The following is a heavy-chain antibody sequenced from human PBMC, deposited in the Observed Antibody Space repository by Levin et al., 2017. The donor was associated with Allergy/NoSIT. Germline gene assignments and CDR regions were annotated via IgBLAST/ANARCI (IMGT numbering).Heavy chain of an antibody. J-gene: IGHJ4*02. CDR1: GFIFDSYW. CDR3: VRGYSSTRHGTSGDN. Sequence: GGSLRLSCAASGFIFDSYWMHWVRQAPGKGLVWVSRINTDGSSTSYADSVKGRFTISRDNAKNTLYLQMNSLRAEDTAVYYCVRGYSSTRHGTSGDNWGQGILVTVSS. CDR2: INTDGSST. V-gene: IGHV3-74*01. D-gene: IGHD6-13*01.